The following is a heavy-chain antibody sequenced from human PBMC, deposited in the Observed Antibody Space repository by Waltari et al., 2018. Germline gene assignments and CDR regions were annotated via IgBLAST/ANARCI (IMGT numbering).Heavy chain of an antibody. V-gene: IGHV3-48*01. CDR1: GFTFSSYS. Sequence: EVQLVESGGGLVQPGGSLRLSCAASGFTFSSYSMNWVRQAPGKGLEWVSYISSSSSTIYYADSAKGRFTISRDNAKNSLYLQMNSLRAEDTAVYYCARSPAPTGYSAEYFQHWGQGTLVTVSS. CDR3: ARSPAPTGYSAEYFQH. CDR2: ISSSSSTI. J-gene: IGHJ1*01. D-gene: IGHD3-9*01.